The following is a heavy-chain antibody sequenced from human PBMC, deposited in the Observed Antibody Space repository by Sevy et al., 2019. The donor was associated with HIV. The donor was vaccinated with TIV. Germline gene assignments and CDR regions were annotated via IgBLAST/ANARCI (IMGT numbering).Heavy chain of an antibody. CDR3: ARCARYYYDSSGHNKVGGYYFDY. CDR1: GFTVSSNY. D-gene: IGHD3-22*01. CDR2: IYSGGST. V-gene: IGHV3-53*01. Sequence: GGSLRLSCAASGFTVSSNYMSWVRQAPGKGLEWVSVIYSGGSTYYADSVKGRFTISRDNSKNTLYLQMNSLRAEDTAVYYCARCARYYYDSSGHNKVGGYYFDYWGQGTLVTVSS. J-gene: IGHJ4*02.